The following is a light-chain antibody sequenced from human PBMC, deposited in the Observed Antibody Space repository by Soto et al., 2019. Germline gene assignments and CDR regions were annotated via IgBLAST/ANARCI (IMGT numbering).Light chain of an antibody. J-gene: IGLJ2*01. CDR3: SSYTTSSTLI. CDR2: DVT. CDR1: SSDVGRYKL. Sequence: QSALTQPASVSGSPGQSITISCTGTSSDVGRYKLVSWYQQHPGKAPKLMIYDVTNRPSGVSNRFSGSKSGNTASLTISGLQAEDEADYYRSSYTTSSTLIFGGGTKLTVL. V-gene: IGLV2-14*03.